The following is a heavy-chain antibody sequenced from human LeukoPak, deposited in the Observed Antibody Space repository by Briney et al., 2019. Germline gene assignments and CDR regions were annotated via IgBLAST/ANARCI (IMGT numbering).Heavy chain of an antibody. CDR1: GFTFSSYG. J-gene: IGHJ4*02. Sequence: GVSLRLSCAASGFTFSSYGMHWVRQAPGKGLEWVAVIWYDGSNKYYADSVKGRFAISRDNSKNTLYLQMNSLRAEDTAVYYCARDSSSGRIDYWGQGTLVTVSS. D-gene: IGHD6-13*01. CDR2: IWYDGSNK. V-gene: IGHV3-33*01. CDR3: ARDSSSGRIDY.